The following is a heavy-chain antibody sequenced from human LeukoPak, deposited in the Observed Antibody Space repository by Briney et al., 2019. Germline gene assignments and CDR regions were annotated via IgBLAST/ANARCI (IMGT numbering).Heavy chain of an antibody. CDR1: GFTFSDYY. V-gene: IGHV1-2*02. CDR3: VRESNDLLSKNFDY. D-gene: IGHD2/OR15-2a*01. CDR2: VNPHSGVR. Sequence: ASVKVSCKSSGFTFSDYYIHWVRQAPGQGLEWMGYVNPHSGVRSSPQKFQGRVTMTPDTSISVVYMELSSPTSDDTAIYYCVRESNDLLSKNFDYWGQGTLVTVSS. J-gene: IGHJ4*02.